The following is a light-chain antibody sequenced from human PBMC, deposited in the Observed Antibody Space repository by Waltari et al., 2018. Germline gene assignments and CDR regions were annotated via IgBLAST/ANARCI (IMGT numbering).Light chain of an antibody. CDR1: QDISRY. J-gene: IGKJ2*03. CDR2: GAS. Sequence: AIHLTQSPSSLSASIGDSVTIPCRASQDISRYLDWYQHKPGEAPTLLINGASTLRSRVPSRFSGSGSGTDFTLTISRLEPQDFATYYCQHVHTYPLYSFGQGTKLEMK. V-gene: IGKV1-13*02. CDR3: QHVHTYPLYS.